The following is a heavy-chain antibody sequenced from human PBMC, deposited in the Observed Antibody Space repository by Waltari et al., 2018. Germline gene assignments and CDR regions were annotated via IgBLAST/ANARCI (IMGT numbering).Heavy chain of an antibody. CDR2: GHRSGRT. Sequence: QLQLQQSGPGLVKPSESLSLTCAVSGDSMGSRDFWSWVRQSPGKGLEWIGQGHRSGRTTYNPPLASRVTMSIDTANNQFSLKVTSATAADTAIYYCARDRGRGLYLDSWGQGILVTVSP. V-gene: IGHV4-4*02. CDR1: GDSMGSRDF. CDR3: ARDRGRGLYLDS. D-gene: IGHD2-15*01. J-gene: IGHJ4*02.